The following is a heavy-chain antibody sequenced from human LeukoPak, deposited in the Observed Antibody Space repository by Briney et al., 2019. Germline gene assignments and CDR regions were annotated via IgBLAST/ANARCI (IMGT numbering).Heavy chain of an antibody. V-gene: IGHV3-33*01. CDR3: AGDLYYYGMDV. J-gene: IGHJ6*02. CDR2: IWYDGSNK. CDR1: GFTFSSYG. Sequence: GGSLRLSCAASGFTFSSYGMHWVRQAPGKGLEWVAVIWYDGSNKYYADSVKGRLTISRDNSKNTLYLQMNSLRAEDTAVYYCAGDLYYYGMDVWGQGTTVTVSS.